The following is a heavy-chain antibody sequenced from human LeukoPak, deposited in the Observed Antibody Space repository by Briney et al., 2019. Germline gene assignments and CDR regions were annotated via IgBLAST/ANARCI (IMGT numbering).Heavy chain of an antibody. J-gene: IGHJ4*02. CDR3: ARNSSSWYYFGY. Sequence: GGSLRLSCAASGFTFSYYSMNWVRQAPGQGLEWVSSISSSSSYIYYADSVKGRFTISRDNAKNSLYLQMNSLRAEDTAVYYCARNSSSWYYFGYWGQGTLVTVSS. V-gene: IGHV3-21*01. CDR1: GFTFSYYS. CDR2: ISSSSSYI. D-gene: IGHD6-13*01.